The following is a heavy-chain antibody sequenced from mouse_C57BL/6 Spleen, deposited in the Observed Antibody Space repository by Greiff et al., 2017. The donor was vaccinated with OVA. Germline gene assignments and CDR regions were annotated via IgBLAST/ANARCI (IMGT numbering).Heavy chain of an antibody. CDR2: IYPGSGST. D-gene: IGHD1-1*01. J-gene: IGHJ1*03. CDR3: ARSGGSSYRWYCDV. V-gene: IGHV1-55*01. Sequence: VQLQQPGAELVKPGASVKMSCKASGYTFTSYWITWVKQRPGQGLEWIGDIYPGSGSTNYNEKFKSKATLTVDTSSSTAYMQLSSLTSEDSAVYYCARSGGSSYRWYCDVWGTGTTVTVSS. CDR1: GYTFTSYW.